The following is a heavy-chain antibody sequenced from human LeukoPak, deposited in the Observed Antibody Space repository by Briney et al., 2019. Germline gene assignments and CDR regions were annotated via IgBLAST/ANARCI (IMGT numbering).Heavy chain of an antibody. V-gene: IGHV4-61*10. Sequence: SETLSLTCTVSGGSISSGSYSWSWIRQPAGKGLEWIGYIYYSGSTNYNPSLKSRVTISVDTSKNQFSLKLSSVTAADTAVYYCARDWGLGFDPWGQGTLVTVSS. J-gene: IGHJ5*02. CDR3: ARDWGLGFDP. CDR1: GGSISSGSYS. D-gene: IGHD3-16*01. CDR2: IYYSGST.